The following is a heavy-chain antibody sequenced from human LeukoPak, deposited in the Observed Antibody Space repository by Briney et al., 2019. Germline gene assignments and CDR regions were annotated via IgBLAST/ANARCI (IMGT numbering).Heavy chain of an antibody. D-gene: IGHD2-2*01. CDR2: ISGYNGNT. CDR1: GYTFTTYG. J-gene: IGHJ4*02. CDR3: ARDASLIIVSAAEFDY. V-gene: IGHV1-18*01. Sequence: ASVTVSCKPSGYTFTTYGISWVRQAPGQGLEWMGWISGYNGNTNYAQKFQGRVTMTTDTSTSTAYMELRSLRSDDTAIYYCARDASLIIVSAAEFDYWGQGTLVTVSS.